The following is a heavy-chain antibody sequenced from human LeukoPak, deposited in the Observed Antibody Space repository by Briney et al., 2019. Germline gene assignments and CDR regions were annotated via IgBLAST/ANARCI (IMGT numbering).Heavy chain of an antibody. CDR1: GYTFTSYD. J-gene: IGHJ3*02. V-gene: IGHV1-8*01. CDR3: ARVRRAFDI. CDR2: MNPNSGNT. Sequence: ASVKVSCKASGYTFTSYDINWVRQATGRGLEWMGWMNPNSGNTGYAQKIQGRVTMTRNTSISTAYMELSSLRSEDTAVYHCARVRRAFDIWGQGTMVTVSS.